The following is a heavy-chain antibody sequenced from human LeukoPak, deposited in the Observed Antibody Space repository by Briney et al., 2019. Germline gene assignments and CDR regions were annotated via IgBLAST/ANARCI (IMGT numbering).Heavy chain of an antibody. Sequence: GGSLRLSCAASGFTFSSYTMSWVRQAPGKGLEWVSAISGSSGSTYYADSVKGRFTISRDNSKNTLYLQMNSLRAEDTAVYYCAKDDSSWMRVALDYWGQGTLVTVSS. CDR3: AKDDSSWMRVALDY. CDR1: GFTFSSYT. CDR2: ISGSSGST. J-gene: IGHJ4*02. V-gene: IGHV3-23*01. D-gene: IGHD6-13*01.